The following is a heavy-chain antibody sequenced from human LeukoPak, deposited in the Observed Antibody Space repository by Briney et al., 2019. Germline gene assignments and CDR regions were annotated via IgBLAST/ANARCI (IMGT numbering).Heavy chain of an antibody. CDR2: IYYSGNA. Sequence: SETLSLTCTVSGGSISSSTYYWGWSRQPPGKGLEWIGNIYYSGNAYHNPSLKSRVTISVDTCKNQFSLRLSSVTAADTAVYYCERYDVWGSYRAFDYWGQGTLVTVSS. V-gene: IGHV4-39*01. CDR1: GGSISSSTYY. J-gene: IGHJ4*02. CDR3: ERYDVWGSYRAFDY. D-gene: IGHD3-16*02.